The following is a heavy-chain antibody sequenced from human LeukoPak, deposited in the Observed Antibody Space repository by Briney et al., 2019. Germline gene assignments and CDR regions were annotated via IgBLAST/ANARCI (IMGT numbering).Heavy chain of an antibody. Sequence: SETLSLTCAVYGGSFSGYYWSWIRQPPGKGLEWIGEINHSGSTNYNPSLKSRVTISVDTSKNQFSLKLSSVTAADTAVYYCARGVKYHYDILTGYYNVYWGQGTLVTVSS. CDR3: ARGVKYHYDILTGYYNVY. D-gene: IGHD3-9*01. V-gene: IGHV4-34*01. CDR1: GGSFSGYY. J-gene: IGHJ4*02. CDR2: INHSGST.